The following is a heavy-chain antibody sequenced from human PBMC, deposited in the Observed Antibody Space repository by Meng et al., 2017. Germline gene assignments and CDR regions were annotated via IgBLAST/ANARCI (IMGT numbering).Heavy chain of an antibody. D-gene: IGHD6-19*01. Sequence: VHLQQGGAGLLKPSETLSLTCAVYGGSFSGYYWSWIRQPPGKGLEWIGEINRSGSTNYNPSLKSRVTISVDTSKNQFSLKLNSVTAADTAVYYCAREIAVAAHYYWYFDLWGRGTLVTVSS. CDR2: INRSGST. J-gene: IGHJ2*01. CDR1: GGSFSGYY. CDR3: AREIAVAAHYYWYFDL. V-gene: IGHV4-34*02.